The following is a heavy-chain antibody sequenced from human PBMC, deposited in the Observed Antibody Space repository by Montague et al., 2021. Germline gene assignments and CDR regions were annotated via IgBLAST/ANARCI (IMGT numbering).Heavy chain of an antibody. Sequence: SETLSLTCTVSGGSISSTSYYWVWIRQRTGTGLEWNGNINYSGSTYYNPSLKSRVTIYADTSKNRFSLRLRSVTAADTAVYYCARRMGFVVVTEHDGFDIWGQGKMVTVSS. V-gene: IGHV4-39*01. J-gene: IGHJ3*02. D-gene: IGHD2-21*02. CDR1: GGSISSTSYY. CDR2: INYSGST. CDR3: ARRMGFVVVTEHDGFDI.